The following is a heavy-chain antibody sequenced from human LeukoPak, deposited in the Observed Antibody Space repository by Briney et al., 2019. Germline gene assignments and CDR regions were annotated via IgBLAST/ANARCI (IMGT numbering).Heavy chain of an antibody. CDR1: GGSITTSSYH. CDR2: IYYTGRT. D-gene: IGHD3-22*01. CDR3: ARDPYYYDSSGYYYTVGPPSYYYYGMDV. J-gene: IGHJ6*02. V-gene: IGHV4-39*07. Sequence: SETLSLTCTVSGGSITTSSYHWGWMRQSPGKGLECNGTIYYTGRTYYKPSLNSRVSISLDTSKNQFSLKLSSVTAADTAVYYCARDPYYYDSSGYYYTVGPPSYYYYGMDVWGQGTTVTVSS.